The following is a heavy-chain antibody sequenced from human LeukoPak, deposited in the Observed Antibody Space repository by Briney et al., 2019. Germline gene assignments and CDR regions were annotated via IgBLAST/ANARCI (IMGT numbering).Heavy chain of an antibody. CDR2: ISSSGSTI. V-gene: IGHV3-11*04. Sequence: PGGSLRLSCAASGFTFSDYYMSWIRQAPGKGLEWVSYISSSGSTIYYADSVKGRFTISRDNAKNSLYLQMNSLRAEDTAVYYCAKDEYSSSSAPCYWGQGTLVTVSS. J-gene: IGHJ4*02. D-gene: IGHD6-6*01. CDR3: AKDEYSSSSAPCY. CDR1: GFTFSDYY.